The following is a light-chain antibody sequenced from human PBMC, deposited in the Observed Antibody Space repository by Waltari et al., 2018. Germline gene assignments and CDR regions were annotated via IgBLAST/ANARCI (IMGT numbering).Light chain of an antibody. CDR1: QSIGSY. CDR3: QQRIDWPLT. V-gene: IGKV3-11*01. Sequence: EIVLTQSPATLCLSPGERATLSCRASQSIGSYLAWYQQKPGQAPRLLIYAASNRATGIPARFSGYGSGTDFTLTISSLEPEDFVVYYCQQRIDWPLTFGGGTKVEIK. CDR2: AAS. J-gene: IGKJ4*02.